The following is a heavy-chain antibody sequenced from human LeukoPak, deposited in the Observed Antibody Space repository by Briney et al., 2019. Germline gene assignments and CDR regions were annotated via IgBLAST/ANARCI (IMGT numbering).Heavy chain of an antibody. J-gene: IGHJ3*02. V-gene: IGHV3-23*01. CDR2: ISGSGAST. CDR3: AKGDDLDAFDI. CDR1: GFTFSSYA. Sequence: HPGGSLRLSCAASGFTFSSYAMSWVRQAPGEGLEWVSSISGSGASTYYADSVKGRFTISRDNSESTLFLQMNSLRAEDTAVYYCAKGDDLDAFDIWGQGTMVTVSS. D-gene: IGHD3-16*01.